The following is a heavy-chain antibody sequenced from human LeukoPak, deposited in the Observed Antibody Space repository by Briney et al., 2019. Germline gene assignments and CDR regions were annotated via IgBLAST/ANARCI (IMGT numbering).Heavy chain of an antibody. J-gene: IGHJ3*02. V-gene: IGHV3-21*01. Sequence: GGSLRLSCAASGFIFNNYRMNWVRQAPGKGLEWVSSISSSSNYIYYADSVKGRFTISRDNAKNSLYLQMDSLRAEDTAVYYCARHYVVVEAFDIWGQGTMVTVSS. CDR2: ISSSSNYI. CDR1: GFIFNNYR. D-gene: IGHD2-21*01. CDR3: ARHYVVVEAFDI.